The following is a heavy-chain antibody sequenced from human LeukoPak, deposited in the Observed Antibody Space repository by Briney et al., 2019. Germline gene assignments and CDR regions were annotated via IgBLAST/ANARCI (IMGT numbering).Heavy chain of an antibody. V-gene: IGHV1-2*02. D-gene: IGHD1-14*01. CDR3: ATAIEPEIWYLDY. Sequence: ASVKVSCKASGYRFTGYYMHWVRQAPGQGLEWMGWIDPKRGGTNYAQKFQGRVTMTRDTSISTAYMEVSRLRSDDTAVYYCATAIEPEIWYLDYWGQGTLVTVSS. CDR2: IDPKRGGT. J-gene: IGHJ4*02. CDR1: GYRFTGYY.